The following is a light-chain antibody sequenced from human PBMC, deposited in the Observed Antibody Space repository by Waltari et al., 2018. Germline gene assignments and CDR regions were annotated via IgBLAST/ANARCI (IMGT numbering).Light chain of an antibody. CDR2: YDS. Sequence: SYVLTQPPSVSVAPGETARITCGGDHLGSYSVHWYQQKPGQAPVLVIRYDSDRPSGIPERFSGSNSANTATLTISRGEAGDEANYYCQVWHAAIDPGVFGTGTEVTV. CDR3: QVWHAAIDPGV. CDR1: HLGSYS. J-gene: IGLJ1*01. V-gene: IGLV3-21*04.